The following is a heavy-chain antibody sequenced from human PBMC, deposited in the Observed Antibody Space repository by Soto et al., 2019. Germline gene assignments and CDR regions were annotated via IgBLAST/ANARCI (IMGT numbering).Heavy chain of an antibody. CDR1: GGSLTGYY. CDR3: ARGQEGIVATH. Sequence: QVQLQQWGAGLLKPSETLSLTCTVNGGSLTGYYWSWIRQPPGKGLEWIGEIKDGGSTNYSPSLRGRVTISEXTTKNHVSLRRNSVTAADTAVYFCARGQEGIVATHWDQGTLVTVSS. J-gene: IGHJ4*02. V-gene: IGHV4-34*01. CDR2: IKDGGST. D-gene: IGHD5-12*01.